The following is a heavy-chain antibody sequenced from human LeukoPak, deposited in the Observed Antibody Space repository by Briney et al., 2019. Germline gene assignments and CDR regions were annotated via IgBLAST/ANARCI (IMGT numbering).Heavy chain of an antibody. CDR3: AREGSGSALYY. V-gene: IGHV4-31*03. CDR2: IYYSGST. J-gene: IGHJ4*02. D-gene: IGHD6-19*01. Sequence: SQTLSLTCTVSGGSISSGGYYWSWVRQHPGKGLEWIGYIYYSGSTYYNPSLKSRVTISVDTSKNQFSLQLNSVTPEDTAVYYCAREGSGSALYYWGQGALVFVSS. CDR1: GGSISSGGYY.